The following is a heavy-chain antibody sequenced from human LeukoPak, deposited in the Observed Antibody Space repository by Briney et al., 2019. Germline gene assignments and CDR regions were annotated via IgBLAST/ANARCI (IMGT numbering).Heavy chain of an antibody. Sequence: SVKVSCKASGGTFSSYAISWVRQAPGQGLEWMGGIIPIFGTANYAQKFQGRVTITADESTSTAYMELRSLRSDDTAVYYCARKGDSYGNRNWFDPWGQGTLVTVSS. J-gene: IGHJ5*02. CDR3: ARKGDSYGNRNWFDP. V-gene: IGHV1-69*13. D-gene: IGHD5-18*01. CDR2: IIPIFGTA. CDR1: GGTFSSYA.